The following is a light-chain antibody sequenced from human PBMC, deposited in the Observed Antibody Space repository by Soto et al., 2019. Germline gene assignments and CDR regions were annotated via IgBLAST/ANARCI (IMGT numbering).Light chain of an antibody. Sequence: DIQMTQSPSSLSASVGDRVTITCRASQGISNYLAWYQQKAGKVPKLLIYAASTLQSGVPSLFSGSGSGTNFTLTISGLQSEDVATYYCQKYNSAPRTFGQGTKVEIK. V-gene: IGKV1-27*01. J-gene: IGKJ1*01. CDR3: QKYNSAPRT. CDR2: AAS. CDR1: QGISNY.